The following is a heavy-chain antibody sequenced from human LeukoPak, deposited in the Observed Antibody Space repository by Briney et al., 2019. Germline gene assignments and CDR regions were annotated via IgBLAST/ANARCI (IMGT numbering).Heavy chain of an antibody. CDR3: ARDSRGHSGYDLDY. D-gene: IGHD5-12*01. Sequence: SETLSLTCTVSGGSISSYYWSWIRQPPGKGLEWIGYIYYSGITNYNPSLKSRVTMSVDTSKNQFSLKLSSVTAADTAIYYCARDSRGHSGYDLDYWGQGTLVTVSS. CDR1: GGSISSYY. V-gene: IGHV4-59*01. CDR2: IYYSGIT. J-gene: IGHJ4*02.